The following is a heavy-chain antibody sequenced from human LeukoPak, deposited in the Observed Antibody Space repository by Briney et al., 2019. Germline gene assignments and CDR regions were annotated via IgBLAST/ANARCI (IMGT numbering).Heavy chain of an antibody. CDR2: IKQDGSEK. V-gene: IGHV3-7*01. CDR1: GFTFSSYW. J-gene: IGHJ6*03. D-gene: IGHD3-3*01. CDR3: AELITLFAMDV. Sequence: GGSLRLSCAASGFTFSSYWMSWVRQAPGKGLEWVANIKQDGSEKYYVDSVKGRFTISRDNAKNSLYLQMNSLRAEDTAVYYCAELITLFAMDVWGKGTTVTVSS.